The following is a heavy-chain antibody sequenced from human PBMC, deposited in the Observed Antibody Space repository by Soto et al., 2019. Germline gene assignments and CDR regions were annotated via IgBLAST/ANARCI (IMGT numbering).Heavy chain of an antibody. Sequence: GGSLRLSCAASGFIFSSYTMNWVRQAPGKGLEWVSSISSSSDYINYADSVKGRFTISRDNAKNSLYLQMNSLRAEDTAVYYCAPPEPYFDYWGQGTLVTGSS. CDR2: ISSSSDYI. J-gene: IGHJ4*02. CDR1: GFIFSSYT. CDR3: APPEPYFDY. V-gene: IGHV3-21*01. D-gene: IGHD1-26*01.